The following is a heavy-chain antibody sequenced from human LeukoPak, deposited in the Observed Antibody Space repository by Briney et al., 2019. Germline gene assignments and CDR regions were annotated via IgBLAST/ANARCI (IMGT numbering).Heavy chain of an antibody. CDR1: GFTFSSYS. V-gene: IGHV3-21*01. CDR3: ARILYDFWSGYPFDY. CDR2: ISSSSNYI. Sequence: GGSLRLSCAASGFTFSSYSMNWVRQAPGKGLEWVSSISSSSNYIYYADLVKGRFTISRDNAKNSLYLQMNSLRAEDTAVYYCARILYDFWSGYPFDYWGQGTLVTVSS. D-gene: IGHD3-3*01. J-gene: IGHJ4*02.